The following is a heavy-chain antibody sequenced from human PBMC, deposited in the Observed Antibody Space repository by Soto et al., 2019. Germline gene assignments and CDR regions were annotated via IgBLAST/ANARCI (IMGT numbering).Heavy chain of an antibody. Sequence: GGSLRLSCAASGFSFTTAWINWVRQAPGKGLEWVGRIKSKTDGGTTDYAAPVKGRFTISRDDSKNTLYLQMNSLKTEDTAVYYCTTDPYYDYVWGSYSYFDYWGQGTLVTVSS. CDR2: IKSKTDGGTT. V-gene: IGHV3-15*07. CDR1: GFSFTTAW. CDR3: TTDPYYDYVWGSYSYFDY. J-gene: IGHJ4*02. D-gene: IGHD3-16*01.